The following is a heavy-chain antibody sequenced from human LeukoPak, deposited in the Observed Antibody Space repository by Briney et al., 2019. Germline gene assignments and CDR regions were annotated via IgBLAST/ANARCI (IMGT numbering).Heavy chain of an antibody. V-gene: IGHV3-74*01. J-gene: IGHJ4*02. CDR3: ARAQVGTPTDC. CDR2: FTSDGNSM. D-gene: IGHD1-26*01. Sequence: QPGGSLRLSCAASGFTLSSYTMYWVRQAPGRGLVWVARFTSDGNSMTYADFVKGRFTVPRDIAKNTLYLQMNSLRAEDTAVYYCARAQVGTPTDCWGQGTLVTVSS. CDR1: GFTLSSYT.